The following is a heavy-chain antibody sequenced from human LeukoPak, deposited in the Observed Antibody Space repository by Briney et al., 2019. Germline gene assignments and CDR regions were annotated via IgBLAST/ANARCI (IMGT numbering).Heavy chain of an antibody. J-gene: IGHJ6*03. CDR2: INHSGST. CDR3: ASWSGYYPLGNMDV. Sequence: PSETLSLTCAVYGGSFSGYYWSWIRQPPGKGLEWIGEINHSGSTNYNPSLKSRVTISVDTSKNQFSLKLSSVTAADTAVYYCASWSGYYPLGNMDVWGKGTTVTVSS. V-gene: IGHV4-34*01. CDR1: GGSFSGYY. D-gene: IGHD3-3*01.